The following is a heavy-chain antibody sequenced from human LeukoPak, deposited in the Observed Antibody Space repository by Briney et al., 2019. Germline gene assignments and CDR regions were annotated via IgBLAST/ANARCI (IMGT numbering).Heavy chain of an antibody. CDR2: IYYSGST. CDR1: GGSISRGGYY. Sequence: SETLSLTCTVSGGSISRGGYYWSWIRQHPGKGLEWIGYIYYSGSTYYNPSLKSRVTISVDTSKNQFSLKLSSMTAADTAVYYCAREIAVAGTVWFDPWGQGTLVTVSS. CDR3: AREIAVAGTVWFDP. V-gene: IGHV4-31*03. J-gene: IGHJ5*02. D-gene: IGHD6-19*01.